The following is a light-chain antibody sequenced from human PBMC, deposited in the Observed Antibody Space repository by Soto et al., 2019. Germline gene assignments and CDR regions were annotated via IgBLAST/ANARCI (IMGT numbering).Light chain of an antibody. CDR3: SSFTNSNTWV. CDR2: EVT. Sequence: QSVLTQPASVSGSPGQSINIYCTGTNSDVGGYDYVSWYKQYPGQAPKVIIYEVTYRPSGVSARFSGFKSGTTASLTISDLQTEDEADYYCSSFTNSNTWVFGGGAQLTVL. V-gene: IGLV2-14*01. CDR1: NSDVGGYDY. J-gene: IGLJ7*01.